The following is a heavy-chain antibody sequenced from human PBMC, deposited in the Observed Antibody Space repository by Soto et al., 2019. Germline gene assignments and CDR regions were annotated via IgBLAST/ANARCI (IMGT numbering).Heavy chain of an antibody. CDR2: VYYSGST. CDR1: GGSVSSGSYY. Sequence: TLSLTCTVSGGSVSSGSYYWSWIRQPPGKGPEWIGYVYYSGSTNYNPSLKSRVTISVDTSKNQFSLKLSSVTAADTAMYYCASSGSSLVAGDYYYYGMDVWGQGTTVTVSS. J-gene: IGHJ6*02. D-gene: IGHD3-10*01. CDR3: ASSGSSLVAGDYYYYGMDV. V-gene: IGHV4-61*01.